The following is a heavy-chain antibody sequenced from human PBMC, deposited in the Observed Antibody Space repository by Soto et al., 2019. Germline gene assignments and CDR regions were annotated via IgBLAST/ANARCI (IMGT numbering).Heavy chain of an antibody. J-gene: IGHJ4*02. CDR3: ARHHYDSSGYFWGFYDY. V-gene: IGHV5-51*01. CDR1: GYSFTSYW. CDR2: TYPGDSDT. Sequence: PGESLKISCKGSGYSFTSYWIAWVRQVPGKGLEWMGITYPGDSDTRYSPSFQGQVTISADKSISTAYLQWSSLKASDTAMYYCARHHYDSSGYFWGFYDYWGQGTLVTVSS. D-gene: IGHD3-22*01.